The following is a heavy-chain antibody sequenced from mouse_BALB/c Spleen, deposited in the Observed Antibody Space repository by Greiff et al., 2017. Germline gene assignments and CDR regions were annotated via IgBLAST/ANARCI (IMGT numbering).Heavy chain of an antibody. V-gene: IGHV2-2*02. CDR2: IWSCGST. CDR1: GFSLTSYG. CDR3: ARGFYYFDY. Sequence: QVQLQQSGPDLVAPSQSLSITCTVSGFSLTSYGVHWVRQSPGKGLEWLGVIWSCGSTDYNAAFISRLSISKDNSKSQVFFKMNSLQANDTAIYYCARGFYYFDYWGQGTTLTVSS. J-gene: IGHJ2*01.